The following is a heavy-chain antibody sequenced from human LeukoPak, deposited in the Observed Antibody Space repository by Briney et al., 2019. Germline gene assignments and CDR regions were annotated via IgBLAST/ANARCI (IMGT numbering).Heavy chain of an antibody. D-gene: IGHD1-26*01. J-gene: IGHJ4*02. CDR1: GFTFSSYW. V-gene: IGHV3-74*01. Sequence: ETGGSLRLSCAASGFTFSSYWMRWVRQAPGRGLVWVSRISSDGSITSYADSVKGRFTISRDNAKNTLYLQMNSLRAEDTAVYYCARGSYFFDYWGQGTLVTVSS. CDR2: ISSDGSIT. CDR3: ARGSYFFDY.